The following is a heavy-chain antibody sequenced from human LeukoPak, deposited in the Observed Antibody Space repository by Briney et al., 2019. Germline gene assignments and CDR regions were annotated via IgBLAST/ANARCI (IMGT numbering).Heavy chain of an antibody. CDR2: IYPGDSDT. D-gene: IGHD2-21*01. CDR3: ARAYYIVVDPYYFHY. Sequence: GDSLKISCKGYGYSFTTYWIGWVRQMPGKGLEWMGIIYPGDSDTRYSPSFQGQVTISADKSISTAYLQWSSLKASDTAMYYCARAYYIVVDPYYFHYWDQGTLVTVSS. V-gene: IGHV5-51*01. J-gene: IGHJ4*02. CDR1: GYSFTTYW.